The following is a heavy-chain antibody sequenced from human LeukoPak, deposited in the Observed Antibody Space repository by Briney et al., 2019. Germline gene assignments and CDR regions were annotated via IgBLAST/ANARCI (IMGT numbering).Heavy chain of an antibody. Sequence: KPSETLSLTCTVSGDSMNSYYWTWIRQPPGKGLEWIGYIYDSGSTNYNPSLKSRVTISIDTSKNQFSLKLSSVTAADTAVYNCARGRYNWNYWGQGTLVTVSS. CDR1: GDSMNSYY. CDR3: ARGRYNWNY. D-gene: IGHD1-20*01. CDR2: IYDSGST. J-gene: IGHJ4*02. V-gene: IGHV4-59*01.